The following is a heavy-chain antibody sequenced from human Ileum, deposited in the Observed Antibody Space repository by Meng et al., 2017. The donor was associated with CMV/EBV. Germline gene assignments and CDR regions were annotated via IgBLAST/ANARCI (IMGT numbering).Heavy chain of an antibody. D-gene: IGHD2-15*01. Sequence: SSVKVSCKASGGTFSSYTISWVRQAPGQGLEWMGRIIPILGIANYAQKFQGRVTITADKSTSTAYMELSSLRSEDTAVYYCASSVVVVAAASHWYYGMDVWGQGTTVTVSS. J-gene: IGHJ6*02. CDR1: GGTFSSYT. CDR3: ASSVVVVAAASHWYYGMDV. V-gene: IGHV1-69*02. CDR2: IIPILGIA.